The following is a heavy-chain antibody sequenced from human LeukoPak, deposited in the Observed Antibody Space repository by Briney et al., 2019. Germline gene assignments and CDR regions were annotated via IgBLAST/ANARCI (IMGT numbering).Heavy chain of an antibody. CDR3: AKDIRRGVVVAADAFDI. V-gene: IGHV3-23*01. D-gene: IGHD2-15*01. Sequence: GGSLRLSCAASGFSFSRYSMNWVRQAPGKGLEWVSAISGSGGSTYYADSVKGRFTISRDNSKNTLYLQMNSLRAEDTAVYYCAKDIRRGVVVAADAFDIWGQGTMVTVSS. CDR2: ISGSGGST. CDR1: GFSFSRYS. J-gene: IGHJ3*02.